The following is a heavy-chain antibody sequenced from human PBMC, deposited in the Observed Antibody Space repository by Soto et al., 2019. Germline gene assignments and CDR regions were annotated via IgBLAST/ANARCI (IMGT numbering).Heavy chain of an antibody. V-gene: IGHV3-23*01. J-gene: IGHJ4*02. Sequence: GGSLRLSCAASGFSFVNYAMNWVRQAPGKGLEWVSGLSGSGTSTYYADSVKGRFTISRDNSRDTLFLQMNSLTADDTAVYYCAKATTNGGWFNPFDSWGQGAPVTVSS. CDR1: GFSFVNYA. CDR3: AKATTNGGWFNPFDS. CDR2: LSGSGTST. D-gene: IGHD6-19*01.